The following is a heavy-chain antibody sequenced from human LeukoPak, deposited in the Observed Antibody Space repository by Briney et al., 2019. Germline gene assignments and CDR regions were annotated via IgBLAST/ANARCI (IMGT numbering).Heavy chain of an antibody. Sequence: ASVNVSCKASVYTFPGYYMHWVRQAPGQGLEGMGWINPNSGGTNYAQKFQGRVTMTRDTSISTAYMELSRLRSDDTAVYYCARDRRGGYCSSTSCLNWFDPWGQGTLVTVSS. V-gene: IGHV1-2*02. J-gene: IGHJ5*02. CDR3: ARDRRGGYCSSTSCLNWFDP. CDR1: VYTFPGYY. D-gene: IGHD2-2*01. CDR2: INPNSGGT.